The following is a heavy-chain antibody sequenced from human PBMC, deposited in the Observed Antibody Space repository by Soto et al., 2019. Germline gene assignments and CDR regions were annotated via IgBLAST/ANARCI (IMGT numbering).Heavy chain of an antibody. J-gene: IGHJ4*02. CDR2: INPNSGGT. D-gene: IGHD2-2*02. V-gene: IGHV1-2*04. Sequence: ASVKVSCKASGYTFTGYYMHWVRQAPGQGLEWMGWINPNSGGTNYAQKFQGWVTMTRDTSISTAYMELSRLRSDDTAVYYWARAWRGVVVPAAISQAYYFDYWGQGTLVTVSS. CDR1: GYTFTGYY. CDR3: ARAWRGVVVPAAISQAYYFDY.